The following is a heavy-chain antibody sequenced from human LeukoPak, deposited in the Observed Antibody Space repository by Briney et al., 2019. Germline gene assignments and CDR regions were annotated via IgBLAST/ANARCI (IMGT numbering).Heavy chain of an antibody. J-gene: IGHJ4*02. CDR2: LNEDGSVK. Sequence: GGSLRLSCAASEFSFSTNWMHWVRLTPGKGLEWVAELNEDGSVKYYVDSVKGRFTISRDNARSLLFLQMYNLRSEDTGVYFCAYVRRSTVTYWGRATLVTVSS. CDR1: EFSFSTNW. V-gene: IGHV3-7*01. CDR3: AYVRRSTVTY. D-gene: IGHD2-15*01.